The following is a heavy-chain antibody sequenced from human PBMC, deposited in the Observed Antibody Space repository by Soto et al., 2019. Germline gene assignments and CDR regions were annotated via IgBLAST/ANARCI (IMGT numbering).Heavy chain of an antibody. Sequence: ASVKVSCKVSGYTLTELSMHLVRQAPGKGLEWMGGFDPEDGETIYAQKFQGRVTMTEDTSTDTAYMELSSLRSEDTAVYYCATASHRGWYTDYWGQGTLVTVSS. J-gene: IGHJ4*02. D-gene: IGHD6-19*01. CDR3: ATASHRGWYTDY. CDR1: GYTLTELS. CDR2: FDPEDGET. V-gene: IGHV1-24*01.